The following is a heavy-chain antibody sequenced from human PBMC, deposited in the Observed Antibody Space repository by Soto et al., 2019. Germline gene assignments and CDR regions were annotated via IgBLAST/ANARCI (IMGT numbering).Heavy chain of an antibody. CDR2: IQYSGYS. CDR3: ARHGFGSLHGLVDV. V-gene: IGHV4-59*08. CDR1: GGSVTNYY. D-gene: IGHD3-10*01. J-gene: IGHJ6*02. Sequence: QVQLQESGPGLVKPSETLSLTCTVSGGSVTNYYCSWFRQPPGKGLEWIGYIQYSGYSAYNLPLNRRVTMSMDTSKTQSSLMLESVAATDTAVYYCARHGFGSLHGLVDVWGQGTTVIVSS.